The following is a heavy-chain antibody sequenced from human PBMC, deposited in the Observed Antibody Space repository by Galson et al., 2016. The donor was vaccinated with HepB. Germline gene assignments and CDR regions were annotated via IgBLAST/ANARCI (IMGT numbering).Heavy chain of an antibody. D-gene: IGHD3-16*02. Sequence: TLSLTCTVSGGSIRSTGFYWSWIRQHPEKDLEYIGYIYYNGSIYYTPSLKSRLSLSIDTSQNQFSLKLRSVTAEDTAVYYCARDRVMVTFGGVFATYGLDVWRPGTTVIVSS. J-gene: IGHJ6*02. CDR3: ARDRVMVTFGGVFATYGLDV. CDR2: IYYNGSI. CDR1: GGSIRSTGFY. V-gene: IGHV4-31*03.